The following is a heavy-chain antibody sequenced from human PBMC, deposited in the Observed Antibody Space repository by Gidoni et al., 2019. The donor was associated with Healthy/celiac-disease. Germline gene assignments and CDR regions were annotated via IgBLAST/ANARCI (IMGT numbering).Heavy chain of an antibody. V-gene: IGHV1-58*01. D-gene: IGHD5-18*01. CDR3: AAEDTAMVEYYGMDV. CDR2: IVVGSGNT. J-gene: IGHJ6*02. CDR1: GLTFTSSA. Sequence: QMQLVQSGPQVKKPGTSVKVSCTASGLTFTSSAVQWVRQARGTRLEWIGWIVVGSGNTNYAQKFQEIVTITRDRSTSTAYMELSSLRSEDTAVYYCAAEDTAMVEYYGMDVWGQGTTVTVSS.